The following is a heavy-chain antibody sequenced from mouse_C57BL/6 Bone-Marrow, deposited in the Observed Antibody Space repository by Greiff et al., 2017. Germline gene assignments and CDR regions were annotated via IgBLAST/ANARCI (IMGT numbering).Heavy chain of an antibody. J-gene: IGHJ4*01. CDR2: IDPSDSYT. Sequence: QVQLQQPGAELVKPGASVKLSCKASGYTFTSYWMQWVKQRPGQGLEWIGEIDPSDSYTNYNQKFKGKATLTVDTSSSTAYMQLSSLTSEDSAVYYCARCNWDGGLYYAMDYWGQGTSVTVSS. D-gene: IGHD4-1*01. V-gene: IGHV1-50*01. CDR1: GYTFTSYW. CDR3: ARCNWDGGLYYAMDY.